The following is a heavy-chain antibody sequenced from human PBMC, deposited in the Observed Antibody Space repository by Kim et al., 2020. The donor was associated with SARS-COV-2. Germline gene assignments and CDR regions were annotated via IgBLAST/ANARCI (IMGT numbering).Heavy chain of an antibody. CDR3: AKEGYKDSSGYYYGYFDY. Sequence: GGSLRLSCAASGFTFSNYAMTWVRQAPGKGLEWVSVIYSGGSSTYFADSVKGRFTISRDNSKNTLYLQVNSLRAEDTAVYYCAKEGYKDSSGYYYGYFDYWGQGTLVTVSS. V-gene: IGHV3-23*03. CDR1: GFTFSNYA. D-gene: IGHD3-22*01. CDR2: IYSGGSST. J-gene: IGHJ4*02.